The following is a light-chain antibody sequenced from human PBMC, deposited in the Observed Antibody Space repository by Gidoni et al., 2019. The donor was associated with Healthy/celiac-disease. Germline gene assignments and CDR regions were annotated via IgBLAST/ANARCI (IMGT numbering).Light chain of an antibody. V-gene: IGKV3-15*01. CDR3: QQYNNWPPMYT. CDR2: GAS. CDR1: QSVSSN. Sequence: EIVLTQSPATLSVSPGERATLSCSASQSVSSNVAWYQQKPGQTPRLLIYGASTMATGIQARFSGSVSGREFTLTISSLQFEDFAVYYCQQYNNWPPMYTFGQGTKLEIK. J-gene: IGKJ2*01.